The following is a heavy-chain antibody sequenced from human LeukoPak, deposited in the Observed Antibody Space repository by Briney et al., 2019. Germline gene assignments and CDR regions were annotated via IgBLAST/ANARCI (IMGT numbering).Heavy chain of an antibody. CDR2: ISSSSSYI. CDR3: AKDLRQYYYDSSGYYPY. Sequence: GGSLRLSCAASGFTFSSYSMNWVRQAPGKGLEWVSSISSSSSYIYYADSVKGRFTISRDNAKNSLYLQMNSLRAEDTAVYYCAKDLRQYYYDSSGYYPYGGQGTLVTVSS. J-gene: IGHJ4*02. V-gene: IGHV3-21*04. D-gene: IGHD3-22*01. CDR1: GFTFSSYS.